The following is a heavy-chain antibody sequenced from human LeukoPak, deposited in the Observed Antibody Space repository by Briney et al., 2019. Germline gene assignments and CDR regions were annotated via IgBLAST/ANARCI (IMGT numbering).Heavy chain of an antibody. CDR2: ISGSGGST. J-gene: IGHJ4*02. V-gene: IGHV3-23*01. Sequence: PGGSLRLSCAASGFTFSSYAMSWARQAPGKGLEWVSAISGSGGSTYYADSVKGRFTISRENSKHTLYLQMNSLRAKDTDVYYCANGGTIRGDSGSFDYWGQGTLVTVSS. CDR1: GFTFSSYA. D-gene: IGHD1-7*01. CDR3: ANGGTIRGDSGSFDY.